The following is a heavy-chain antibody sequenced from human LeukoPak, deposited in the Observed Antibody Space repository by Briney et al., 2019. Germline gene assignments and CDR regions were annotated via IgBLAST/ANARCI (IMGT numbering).Heavy chain of an antibody. D-gene: IGHD6-19*01. CDR1: GGSISSSSYY. J-gene: IGHJ5*02. CDR3: ARPNSGWYNWFDP. Sequence: PSETLSLTCTVSGGSISSSSYYWGWIRQPPGKGLEWIGGIYYSGSTYYNPSLKSRVTISVDTSKNQFSLKLSSVTAADTAVYYCARPNSGWYNWFDPWGQRTLVTVSS. CDR2: IYYSGST. V-gene: IGHV4-39*01.